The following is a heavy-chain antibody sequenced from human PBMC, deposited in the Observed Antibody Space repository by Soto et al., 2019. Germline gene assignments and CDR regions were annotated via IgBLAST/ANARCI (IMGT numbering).Heavy chain of an antibody. J-gene: IGHJ3*01. CDR2: ISGSGGTT. Sequence: EVQLLESGGGLAQPGGSLRLSCAASGFTFNTYAMNWVRQAPGKGLEWVASISGSGGTTYYADSVKGRFTVSRDTSKNTLFLQMNSLSAEDTAVYYCAKGFIVVVTAIRPDDNFDVWGQGTMVTVPS. CDR3: AKGFIVVVTAIRPDDNFDV. CDR1: GFTFNTYA. D-gene: IGHD2-21*02. V-gene: IGHV3-23*01.